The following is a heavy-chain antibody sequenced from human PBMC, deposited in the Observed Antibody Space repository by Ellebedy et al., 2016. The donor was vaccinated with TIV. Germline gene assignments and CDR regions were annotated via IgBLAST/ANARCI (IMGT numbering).Heavy chain of an antibody. V-gene: IGHV1-18*01. D-gene: IGHD3-22*01. Sequence: AASVKVSCKASGYTFTSSGISWVRQAPGQGLEWMGWISAYNGNTNYAQKLQGRVTMTTDTSTSTAYMELRSLRSDETAVYYCARGGQPRYYDSSGAPEYFQHWGQGTLVTVSS. J-gene: IGHJ1*01. CDR2: ISAYNGNT. CDR1: GYTFTSSG. CDR3: ARGGQPRYYDSSGAPEYFQH.